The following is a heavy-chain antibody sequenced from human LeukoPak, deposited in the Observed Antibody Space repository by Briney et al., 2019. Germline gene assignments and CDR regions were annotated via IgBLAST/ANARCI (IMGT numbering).Heavy chain of an antibody. CDR3: AREYCSGGNCYFDF. CDR2: IYYSGST. V-gene: IGHV4-59*08. CDR1: GGSITSDC. J-gene: IGHJ4*02. D-gene: IGHD2-15*01. Sequence: PSETLSLTCAVSGGSITSDCWSWIRQPPGKGLEWIGYIYYSGSTNQNPSLKSRVTISVDTSKKQFSLKLRSVTAADTAVYYCAREYCSGGNCYFDFWGQGILVTVSS.